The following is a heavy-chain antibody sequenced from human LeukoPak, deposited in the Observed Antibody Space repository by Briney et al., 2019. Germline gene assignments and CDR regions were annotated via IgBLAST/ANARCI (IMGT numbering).Heavy chain of an antibody. D-gene: IGHD3-9*01. V-gene: IGHV1-2*02. CDR2: INPNNGGT. J-gene: IGHJ6*02. CDR1: GYTFIGYY. CDR3: ALVYYDFLTGNYYYYYGMDV. Sequence: ASVKVSCKASGYTFIGYYIHWVRQAPGQGLEWMAWINPNNGGTNYAQKFQGRVTMTRDTSISTAYMELSRLTSDDTAVYYCALVYYDFLTGNYYYYYGMDVWGQGTTVTVSS.